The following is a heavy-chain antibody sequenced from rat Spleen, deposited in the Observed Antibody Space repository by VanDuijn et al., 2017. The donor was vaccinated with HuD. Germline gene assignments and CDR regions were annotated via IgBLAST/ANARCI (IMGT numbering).Heavy chain of an antibody. CDR2: ISYSGTT. CDR1: GYSITSNY. D-gene: IGHD1-1*01. J-gene: IGHJ3*01. CDR3: ATDPGYYSGADWFAY. Sequence: EVQLQESGPGLVKPSQSLSLTCSVTGYSITSNYWGWIRKFPGNKMEWIGHISYSGTTSYNPSLKGRISITRDTSKNQFFLQLNSVTTEDTATYCCATDPGYYSGADWFAYWGQGTLVTVSS. V-gene: IGHV3-1*01.